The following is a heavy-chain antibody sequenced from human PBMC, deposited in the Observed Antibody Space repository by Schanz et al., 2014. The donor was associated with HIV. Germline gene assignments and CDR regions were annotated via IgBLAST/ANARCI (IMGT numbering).Heavy chain of an antibody. D-gene: IGHD1-26*01. V-gene: IGHV4-34*01. CDR3: ARDSYAGGYFDL. Sequence: VQLKQWGAGLLKPSETLSLTCAVYGGSFSGYFWNWIRQSPGKGLEWIGEINHIGSTNDNPSLRRRVTISLDTSKTQFSLKLSSVTAADTAVYYCARDSYAGGYFDLWGRGTLVTVSS. CDR1: GGSFSGYF. J-gene: IGHJ2*01. CDR2: INHIGST.